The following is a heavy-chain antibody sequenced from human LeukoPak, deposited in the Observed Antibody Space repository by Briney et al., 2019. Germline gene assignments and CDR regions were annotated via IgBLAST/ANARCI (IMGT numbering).Heavy chain of an antibody. CDR3: ARDPHNIVVVPAAIPDAFDI. CDR1: GYTFTSYG. D-gene: IGHD2-2*01. V-gene: IGHV1-18*01. J-gene: IGHJ3*02. CDR2: ISAYNGNT. Sequence: ASVKVSCKASGYTFTSYGISWVRQAPGQGLEWMGWISAYNGNTNYAQKLQGRVTMTTDTSTSTAYMELRSLRSDDTAVYYCARDPHNIVVVPAAIPDAFDIWGQGTMVTVSS.